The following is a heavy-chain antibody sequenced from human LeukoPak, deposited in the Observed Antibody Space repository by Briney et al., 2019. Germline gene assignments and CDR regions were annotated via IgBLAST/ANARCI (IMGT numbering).Heavy chain of an antibody. CDR3: ARGLGYCTSTTCLLPFDY. CDR1: GFTVSTYY. V-gene: IGHV3-53*01. Sequence: GVSVRLSCAASGFTVSTYYMTWVRQAPGKGLECVSVIYSGGSTYYADSVKGRFTVSRDNSKNTLYLQMNSLRAEDTAMYYCARGLGYCTSTTCLLPFDYRGQGTLVTVSS. CDR2: IYSGGST. J-gene: IGHJ4*02. D-gene: IGHD2-2*01.